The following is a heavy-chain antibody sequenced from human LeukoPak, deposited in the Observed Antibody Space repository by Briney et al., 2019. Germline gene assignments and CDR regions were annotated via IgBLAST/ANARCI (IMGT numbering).Heavy chain of an antibody. D-gene: IGHD4-17*01. CDR3: ARGPNYWEDYGDLLDY. Sequence: PGGSLRLSCAASGFTFSSYWMHWVRQAPGKGLGWVSRINSDGSSTSYADSVKGRFTISRDNAKNTLYLQMNSLRAEDTAVYYCARGPNYWEDYGDLLDYWGQGTLVTVSS. V-gene: IGHV3-74*01. CDR2: INSDGSST. CDR1: GFTFSSYW. J-gene: IGHJ4*02.